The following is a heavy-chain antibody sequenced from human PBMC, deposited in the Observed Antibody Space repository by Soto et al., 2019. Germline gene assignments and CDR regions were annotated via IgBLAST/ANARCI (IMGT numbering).Heavy chain of an antibody. Sequence: SETLSLTGSVAGGSMSSSSYYWGWMRQPPGKGLEWIGSIYYSGSTYYNPSLKSRVTISVDTSKNQFSLKLSSVTAAATAVYYCASLTRYSYGYRYGLDVWGQATTVSVSS. CDR1: GGSMSSSSYY. CDR2: IYYSGST. CDR3: ASLTRYSYGYRYGLDV. D-gene: IGHD5-18*01. J-gene: IGHJ6*02. V-gene: IGHV4-39*01.